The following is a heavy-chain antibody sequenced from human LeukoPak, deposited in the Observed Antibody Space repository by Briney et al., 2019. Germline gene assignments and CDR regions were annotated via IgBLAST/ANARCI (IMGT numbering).Heavy chain of an antibody. CDR2: ISWNSGSI. CDR1: GFTFDDYA. D-gene: IGHD3-16*01. Sequence: PGRSLRLSCAASGFTFDDYAMHWVRQAPGKGLEWVSGISWNSGSIGYADSVKGRFTISRDNAKNSLYLQMNSLRAEDTALYYCAKDIWAVPGWYFDLWGRGTLVTVSS. V-gene: IGHV3-9*01. J-gene: IGHJ2*01. CDR3: AKDIWAVPGWYFDL.